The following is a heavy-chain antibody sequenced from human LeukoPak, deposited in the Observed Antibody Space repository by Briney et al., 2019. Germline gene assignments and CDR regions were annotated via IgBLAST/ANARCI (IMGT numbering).Heavy chain of an antibody. V-gene: IGHV3-9*01. CDR2: ISWNSGSI. D-gene: IGHD2-2*01. Sequence: PGGSLRLSCAASGFTFDDYAMHWVRQAPGKGLEWVSGISWNSGSIGYADSVKGRFTISRDNSKNTLYLQMNSLRAEDTAVYYCAKGSQLLLDGMDVWGQGTTVTVSS. J-gene: IGHJ6*02. CDR3: AKGSQLLLDGMDV. CDR1: GFTFDDYA.